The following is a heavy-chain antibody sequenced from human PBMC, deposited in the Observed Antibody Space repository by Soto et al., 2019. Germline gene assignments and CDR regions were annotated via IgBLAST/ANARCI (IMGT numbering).Heavy chain of an antibody. J-gene: IGHJ4*02. D-gene: IGHD2-2*01. CDR1: GYTFTSYY. Sequence: ASVKVSCKASGYTFTSYYMHWVRQAPGQGLEWMGIINPSGGSTSYAQKFQGRVTMTRDTSTSTVYMELSSLRSEDTAVYYCARDRGIVVVPAAAYYFGYWGQGTLVTVSS. V-gene: IGHV1-46*03. CDR2: INPSGGST. CDR3: ARDRGIVVVPAAAYYFGY.